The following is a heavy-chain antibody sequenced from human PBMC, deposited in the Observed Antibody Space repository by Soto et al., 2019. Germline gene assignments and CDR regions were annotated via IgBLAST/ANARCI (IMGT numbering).Heavy chain of an antibody. CDR1: GFTFSSCS. V-gene: IGHV3-48*02. Sequence: GGSLRLSCASSGFTFSSCSMNWVRQAPGKGPEWVSFISGHSTSIYYADSVKGRFTISRDNAKKSLSLQMNSLRDEDTAVYYCARGELDRTIDCWGQGTLVTVSS. CDR3: ARGELDRTIDC. J-gene: IGHJ4*02. D-gene: IGHD1-26*01. CDR2: ISGHSTSI.